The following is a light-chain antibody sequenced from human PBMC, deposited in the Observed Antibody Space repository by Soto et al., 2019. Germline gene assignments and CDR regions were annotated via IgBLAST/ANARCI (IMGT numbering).Light chain of an antibody. CDR3: QQGSNTPWT. Sequence: IQMTQSPSSLSASVGDRVTITCRASQTIRTNLNGYQQKPAQAPKLLIYAASNLRNGVPSRFSGSGSGTHFTLTITSLQPEDFAPYYCQQGSNTPWTFGPGTTVGI. J-gene: IGKJ1*01. V-gene: IGKV1-39*01. CDR2: AAS. CDR1: QTIRTN.